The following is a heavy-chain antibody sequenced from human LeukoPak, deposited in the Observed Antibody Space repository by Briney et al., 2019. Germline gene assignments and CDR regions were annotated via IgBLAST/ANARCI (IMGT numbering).Heavy chain of an antibody. CDR3: ARDRGDYYFDY. CDR2: IGRNNGNT. D-gene: IGHD6-25*01. J-gene: IGHJ4*02. V-gene: IGHV1-18*01. Sequence: GASVKVSCKASGYTFTNYGITWVRQAPAQGLEWMGWIGRNNGNTKFAQKLQGRVTMTTDTSTTTAYMELRSLRSDDTAVYFCARDRGDYYFDYWGQGTLVSVSS. CDR1: GYTFTNYG.